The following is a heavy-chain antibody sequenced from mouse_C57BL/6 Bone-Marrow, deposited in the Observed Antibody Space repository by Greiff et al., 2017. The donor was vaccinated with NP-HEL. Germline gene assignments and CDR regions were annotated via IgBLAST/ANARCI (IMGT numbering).Heavy chain of an antibody. D-gene: IGHD2-3*01. CDR3: AVYDGYYGYFDY. J-gene: IGHJ2*01. V-gene: IGHV1-64*01. CDR1: GYTFTSYW. CDR2: IHPNSGST. Sequence: QVQLQQPGAELVKPGASVKLSCKASGYTFTSYWMHWVKQRPGQGLEWIGMIHPNSGSTNYNEKFKSKATLTVDKSSSTAYMQLSSLTSEDSAVYYCAVYDGYYGYFDYWGQGTTLTVSS.